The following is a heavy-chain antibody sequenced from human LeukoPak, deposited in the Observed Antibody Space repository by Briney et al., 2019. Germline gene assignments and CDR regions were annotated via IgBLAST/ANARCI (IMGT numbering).Heavy chain of an antibody. D-gene: IGHD2-21*02. CDR3: ARGPFYCGGDCYHYFEY. V-gene: IGHV3-7*01. J-gene: IGHJ4*02. CDR2: IKQDGSEK. CDR1: GFTFTKYW. Sequence: PGGSLRLSCAASGFTFTKYWMSWVRQAPGKGLEWVANIKQDGSEKYYVDSMKGRFTISRDNAKNSLYLQMHSLRAEDTAVYYCARGPFYCGGDCYHYFEYWGQGTLVTVSS.